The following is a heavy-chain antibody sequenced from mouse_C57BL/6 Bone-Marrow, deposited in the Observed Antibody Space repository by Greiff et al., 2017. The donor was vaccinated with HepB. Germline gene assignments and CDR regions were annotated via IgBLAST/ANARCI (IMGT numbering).Heavy chain of an antibody. D-gene: IGHD2-2*01. J-gene: IGHJ3*01. V-gene: IGHV1-5*01. CDR2: IYPGNSDT. Sequence: EVQLQQSGTVLARPGASVKMSCKTSGYKFTSYWMHWVKQRPGQGLEWIGAIYPGNSDTSYNQKFKGKAKLTAVTSASTAYMELSSLTNEDSAVYYCTRSSMVTTKFAYWGQGTLVTVSA. CDR3: TRSSMVTTKFAY. CDR1: GYKFTSYW.